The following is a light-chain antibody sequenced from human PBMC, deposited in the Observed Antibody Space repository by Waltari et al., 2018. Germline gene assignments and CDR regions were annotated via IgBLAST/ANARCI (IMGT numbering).Light chain of an antibody. Sequence: QSALTQPASVSGSPGQSITISCTGTSSDVGGYNHVSWYQQHPGKAPELMIFEVSPRPSGVSSRFSGSKSGNTASMTISGLQAEDEADYYCSSYTGSNTWVFGGGTKLTVL. V-gene: IGLV2-14*01. J-gene: IGLJ3*02. CDR1: SSDVGGYNH. CDR3: SSYTGSNTWV. CDR2: EVS.